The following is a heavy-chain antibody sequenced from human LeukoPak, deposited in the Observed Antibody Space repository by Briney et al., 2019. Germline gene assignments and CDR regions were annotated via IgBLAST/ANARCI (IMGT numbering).Heavy chain of an antibody. D-gene: IGHD3-9*01. V-gene: IGHV3-30*04. CDR2: ISYDGSNK. CDR3: ARDGEDYDILTGYYKPYYYYMDV. Sequence: GGSLRLSCAASGFTFSSYAMHWVRQAPGKGLEWVAVISYDGSNKYYADSVKGRFTIPRDNSKNTLYLQMNSLRAEDTAVYYCARDGEDYDILTGYYKPYYYYMDVWGKGTTVTVSS. CDR1: GFTFSSYA. J-gene: IGHJ6*03.